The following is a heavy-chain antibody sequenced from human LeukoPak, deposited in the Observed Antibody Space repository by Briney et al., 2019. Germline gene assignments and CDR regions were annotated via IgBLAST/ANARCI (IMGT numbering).Heavy chain of an antibody. CDR1: GGTFSSYA. Sequence: GASVKVSCKASGGTFSSYAISWVRQAPGQGLEWMGRIIPIFGTANYAQKFQGRVTITTDESTSTAYMELSSLRSEDTAVYYCAASYCGGDCYSRAPFDPWGQGTLVTVSS. CDR2: IIPIFGTA. J-gene: IGHJ5*02. CDR3: AASYCGGDCYSRAPFDP. V-gene: IGHV1-69*05. D-gene: IGHD2-21*02.